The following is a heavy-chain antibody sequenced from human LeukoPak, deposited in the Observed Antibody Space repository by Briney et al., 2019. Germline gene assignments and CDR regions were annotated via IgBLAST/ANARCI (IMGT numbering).Heavy chain of an antibody. Sequence: GGSLRLSCAASGFTFSDYAMSWVRQAPGKGLEWVSAVSGSGGTTFYADSVKGRFTISRDNSKNTVYLQMNSLRAEDTAVYYCAKDPGGWYVYWGQGTLVTVSS. CDR1: GFTFSDYA. D-gene: IGHD6-19*01. J-gene: IGHJ4*02. CDR2: VSGSGGTT. V-gene: IGHV3-23*01. CDR3: AKDPGGWYVY.